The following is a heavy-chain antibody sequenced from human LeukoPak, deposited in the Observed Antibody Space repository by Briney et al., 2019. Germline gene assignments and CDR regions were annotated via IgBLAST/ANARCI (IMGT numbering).Heavy chain of an antibody. CDR2: ISSSGSTI. D-gene: IGHD2/OR15-2a*01. CDR1: GFTFSSYE. CDR3: ARAPKLSIYYYYYYMDV. V-gene: IGHV3-48*03. J-gene: IGHJ6*03. Sequence: GGSLRLSCAASGFTFSSYEMNWFRQAPGKGLEWVSYISSSGSTIYYADSVKGRFTISRDNAKNSLYLQMNSLRAEDTAVYYCARAPKLSIYYYYYYMDVWGKGTTVTISS.